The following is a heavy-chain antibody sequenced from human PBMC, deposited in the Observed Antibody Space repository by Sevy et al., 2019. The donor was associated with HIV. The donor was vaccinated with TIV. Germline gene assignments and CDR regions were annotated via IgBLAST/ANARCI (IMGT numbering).Heavy chain of an antibody. Sequence: GGSLRLSCAASGFTFSSYGMHWVRQAPGKGLEWVAVIWYDGSNKYYADSVKGRFTISRDNSKNTLYLQMNSLRAEDTAVYYCARYQNYYDSSGYPGYWGQGTLVTVSS. CDR3: ARYQNYYDSSGYPGY. CDR2: IWYDGSNK. D-gene: IGHD3-22*01. V-gene: IGHV3-33*01. CDR1: GFTFSSYG. J-gene: IGHJ4*02.